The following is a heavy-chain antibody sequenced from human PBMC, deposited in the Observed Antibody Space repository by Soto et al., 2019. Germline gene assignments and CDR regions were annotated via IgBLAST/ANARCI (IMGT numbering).Heavy chain of an antibody. CDR1: GFTFSSYG. D-gene: IGHD2-2*01. J-gene: IGHJ5*02. CDR2: IWYDGSNK. V-gene: IGHV3-33*01. CDR3: ARGVGYCISTSCYRFDP. Sequence: QVQLGESGGGVVQPGRSLRLSCAASGFTFSSYGMHWVRQAPGKGLEWVAVIWYDGSNKYYADSVKGRFTISRDNSKNTLYLQMNSLRAEDTAVYYCARGVGYCISTSCYRFDPWGQGTLVTVSS.